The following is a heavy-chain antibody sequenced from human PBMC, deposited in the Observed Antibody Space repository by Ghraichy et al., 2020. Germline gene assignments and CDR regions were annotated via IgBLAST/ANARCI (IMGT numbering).Heavy chain of an antibody. D-gene: IGHD2-21*02. J-gene: IGHJ4*02. V-gene: IGHV3-7*01. CDR3: ERGWGRFDY. CDR1: GFAYSSYW. CDR2: IKYDGSAE. Sequence: GGSLRLSCAASGFAYSSYWMNWVRQAPGKGLEWVAYIKYDGSAEYYVDSVKGRFAISRDNTKNSLFLQINSLRAEDTAVYYCERGWGRFDYWGQGTLVTVSS.